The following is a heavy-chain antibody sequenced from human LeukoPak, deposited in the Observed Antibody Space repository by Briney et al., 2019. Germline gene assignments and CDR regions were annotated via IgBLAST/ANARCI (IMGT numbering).Heavy chain of an antibody. V-gene: IGHV3-53*01. CDR1: GFTVSNNY. D-gene: IGHD6-6*01. CDR2: IYSGGST. Sequence: GGSLRLSCAASGFTVSNNYMSWVRQASGKGLEWVSVIYSGGSTYYTDFVKGRFTISRDTSKNTLSLQMNSLRAEDTAVYYCASLSLGHYWGQGTLVTVSS. CDR3: ASLSLGHY. J-gene: IGHJ4*02.